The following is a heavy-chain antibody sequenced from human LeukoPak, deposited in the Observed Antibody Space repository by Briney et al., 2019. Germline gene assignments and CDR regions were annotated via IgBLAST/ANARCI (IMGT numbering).Heavy chain of an antibody. D-gene: IGHD3-3*02. CDR2: IYYSGST. CDR3: ARDGGSISS. CDR1: GGSISSGGYY. Sequence: PSETLSLTCTVSGGSISSGGYYWSWIRQHPGKGLEWTGYIYYSGSTYYNPSLKSRVTISGDTSKNQFSLKLSSVTAAGTAVYYCARDGGSISSWGQGTLVTVSS. V-gene: IGHV4-31*03. J-gene: IGHJ4*02.